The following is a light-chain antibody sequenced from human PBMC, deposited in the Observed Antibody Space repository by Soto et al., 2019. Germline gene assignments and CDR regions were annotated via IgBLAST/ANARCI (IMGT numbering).Light chain of an antibody. CDR3: SLYTSDSCYV. V-gene: IGLV2-14*01. J-gene: IGLJ1*01. CDR1: SSDVGLYEY. CDR2: AVS. Sequence: QSLLTQPAAVAWSPGQSITMSCTGTSSDVGLYEYVSWYHQHPGKAPQLMIYAVSNQPSGVSNRFPASDAANTACLYCSGIQAEDGVDYYSSLYTSDSCYVFGSGTKVTV.